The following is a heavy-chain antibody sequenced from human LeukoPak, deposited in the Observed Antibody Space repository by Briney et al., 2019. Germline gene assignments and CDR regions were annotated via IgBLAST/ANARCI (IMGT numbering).Heavy chain of an antibody. CDR2: VNSEGSST. V-gene: IGHV3-74*01. CDR3: VSTVGYWYFDL. D-gene: IGHD1-26*01. J-gene: IGHJ2*01. CDR1: GFTFSSHW. Sequence: PGESLRLSCAASGFTFSSHWMHWVRQAPGKGLMLVSRVNSEGSSTTYADSVKGRFTISRDNAKNTLYLQINSLRAEDTAVYYCVSTVGYWYFDLWGRGTLVTVSS.